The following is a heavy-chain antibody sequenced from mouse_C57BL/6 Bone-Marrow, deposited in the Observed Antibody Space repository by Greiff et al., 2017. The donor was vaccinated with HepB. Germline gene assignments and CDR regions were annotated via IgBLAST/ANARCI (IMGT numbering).Heavy chain of an antibody. Sequence: QVHVKQSGAELVKPGASVKISCKASGYAFSSYWMNWVKQRPGKGLEWIGQIYPGDGDTNYNGKFKGKATLTADKSSSPAYMLLSSLPSEDSAVYFCARVATVVAKPSYWYFDVWGTGTTVTVSS. CDR3: ARVATVVAKPSYWYFDV. V-gene: IGHV1-80*01. D-gene: IGHD1-1*01. CDR1: GYAFSSYW. J-gene: IGHJ1*03. CDR2: IYPGDGDT.